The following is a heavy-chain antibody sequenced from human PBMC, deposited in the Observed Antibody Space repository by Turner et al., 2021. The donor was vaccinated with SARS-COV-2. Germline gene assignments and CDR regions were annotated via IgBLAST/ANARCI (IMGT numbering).Heavy chain of an antibody. Sequence: QVQLQQWGAGLLKPSETLSLTCAVYGGSFSGYYWTWFRQPPGKGLEWIGEINHSGSTNYNPSLKSRVTISVDTSKNQFSLKLSSVTAADTAVYYCAIKLWYISGWYAVDPWGQGTLVTVS. D-gene: IGHD6-19*01. J-gene: IGHJ5*02. CDR3: AIKLWYISGWYAVDP. CDR2: INHSGST. CDR1: GGSFSGYY. V-gene: IGHV4-34*01.